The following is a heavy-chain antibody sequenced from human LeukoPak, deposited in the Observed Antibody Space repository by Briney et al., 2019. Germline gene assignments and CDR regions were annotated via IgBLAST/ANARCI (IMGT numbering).Heavy chain of an antibody. CDR2: ISKSSSTT. CDR1: GFSFRSHS. V-gene: IGHV3-48*04. D-gene: IGHD2/OR15-2a*01. CDR3: ARDSHLYDGTGKYYDLETNMYPYYLDV. J-gene: IGHJ6*03. Sequence: GGSLRLSCAASGFSFRSHSMTWVRQAPGKGLEWVSFISKSSSTTYYADSVKGRFFITRDNARESVFLQMNSLRAEDTAVYFCARDSHLYDGTGKYYDLETNMYPYYLDVWGKGTTVTVSS.